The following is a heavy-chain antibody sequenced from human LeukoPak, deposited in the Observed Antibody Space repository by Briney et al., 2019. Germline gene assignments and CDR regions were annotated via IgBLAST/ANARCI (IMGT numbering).Heavy chain of an antibody. J-gene: IGHJ4*02. CDR2: IRYDGSNK. Sequence: PGGSLRLSCAASGFTFSSYGMRWVRQAPGKGLEWVAFIRYDGSNKYYADSVKGRFTISRDNSKNTLYLQMNSLRAEDTAVYYCAKNGYSSSWNDYWGQGTLVTVSS. V-gene: IGHV3-30*02. CDR1: GFTFSSYG. CDR3: AKNGYSSSWNDY. D-gene: IGHD6-13*01.